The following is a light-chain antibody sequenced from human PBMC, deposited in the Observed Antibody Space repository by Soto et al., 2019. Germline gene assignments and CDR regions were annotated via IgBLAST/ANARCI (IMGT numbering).Light chain of an antibody. CDR3: QQCFSSPQT. V-gene: IGKV4-1*01. Sequence: DIVMTQSPDSLAVSLGERATINCKSSQSVLYSSNNKNYLAWYQQKPGQPPKLLIYWASTRESGVPDRFSGSGSATDFTLTISSLQAEDVAVYYCQQCFSSPQTFGQGTKVEIK. CDR1: QSVLYSSNNKNY. J-gene: IGKJ1*01. CDR2: WAS.